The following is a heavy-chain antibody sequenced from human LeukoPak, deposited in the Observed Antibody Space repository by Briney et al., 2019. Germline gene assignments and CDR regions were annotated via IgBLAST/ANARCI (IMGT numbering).Heavy chain of an antibody. J-gene: IGHJ4*02. D-gene: IGHD3-22*01. CDR1: GGSISSYY. V-gene: IGHV4-59*05. CDR2: IYYSGST. CDR3: ARHRLGEYYYDSSGYYYFDY. Sequence: SETLSLTCTVSGGSISSYYWSWIRQPPGKGLEWLGSIYYSGSTYYNPSLKSRVTISVDTSKNQFSLKLSSVTAADTAVYYCARHRLGEYYYDSSGYYYFDYWGQGTLVTVSS.